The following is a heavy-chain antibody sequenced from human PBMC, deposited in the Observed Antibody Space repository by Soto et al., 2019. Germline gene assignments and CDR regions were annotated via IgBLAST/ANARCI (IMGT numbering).Heavy chain of an antibody. J-gene: IGHJ6*02. CDR1: GYTFTSYG. CDR3: ARDLRRDIVVENIYGMDV. CDR2: ISAYNGNT. D-gene: IGHD2-2*01. V-gene: IGHV1-18*01. Sequence: GASVKVSCKASGYTFTSYGISWVRQAPGQGLEWMGWISAYNGNTNYAQKLQGRVTMTTDTSTSTAYMELRSLRSDDTAVYYCARDLRRDIVVENIYGMDVWGQGTTVTVSS.